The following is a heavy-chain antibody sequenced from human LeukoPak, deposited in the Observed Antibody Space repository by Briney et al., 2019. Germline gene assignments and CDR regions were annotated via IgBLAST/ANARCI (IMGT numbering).Heavy chain of an antibody. CDR1: GGSISPNY. J-gene: IGHJ4*02. V-gene: IGHV4-59*01. D-gene: IGHD5-24*01. CDR3: ASGRLGYNSPFDS. Sequence: SETLSLTCTVSGGSISPNYWGWIRQPPGKGLEWIGSIFYTGTTNYNPSLKSRVTISVDTSKNQFSLSRTTVPAADTAVYYCASGRLGYNSPFDSWGQGTLVTVSS. CDR2: IFYTGTT.